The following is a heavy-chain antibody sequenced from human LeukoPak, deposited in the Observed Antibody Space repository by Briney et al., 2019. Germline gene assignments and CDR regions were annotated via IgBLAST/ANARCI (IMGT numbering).Heavy chain of an antibody. CDR2: ISTSSSST. Sequence: GGSLRLSCAASGFTFSSYRMNWVRQAPGKGLEWVSSISTSSSSTYYADSVKGRFTISRDNAKNSLYLQMNSLRAEDTAVYYCARVEEQQDAFDIWGQGTMVTVSS. D-gene: IGHD6-13*01. CDR1: GFTFSSYR. CDR3: ARVEEQQDAFDI. V-gene: IGHV3-21*01. J-gene: IGHJ3*02.